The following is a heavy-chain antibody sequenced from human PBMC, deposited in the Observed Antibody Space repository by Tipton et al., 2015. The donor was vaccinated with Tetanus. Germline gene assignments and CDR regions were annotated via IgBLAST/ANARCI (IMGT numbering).Heavy chain of an antibody. CDR2: IYYTERT. CDR1: GASINSGGYL. CDR3: ARANNEFPKKGPFDS. V-gene: IGHV4-31*03. J-gene: IGHJ4*02. Sequence: TLSLTCTVSGASINSGGYLWTWVRQHPGKGLEWIGNIYYTERTSYTPSLKSRVSISVDTSKNQFSLSLSSVTAADTAVYYCARANNEFPKKGPFDSGGQGRLVIVSS. D-gene: IGHD1-1*01.